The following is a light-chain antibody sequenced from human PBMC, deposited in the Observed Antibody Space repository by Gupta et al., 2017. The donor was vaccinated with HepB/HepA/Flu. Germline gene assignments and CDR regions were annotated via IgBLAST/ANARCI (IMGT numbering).Light chain of an antibody. CDR3: QQYSNSPLT. CDR2: DAS. J-gene: IGKJ4*01. V-gene: IGKV3D-20*01. CDR1: QSVSRSY. Sequence: EIVLTQSPATLSLSPGERATLSCGASQSVSRSYLAWYQQKPGLAPRLLIYDASSRATDIPDRFSGSGSGTDLTLTISRLEPEDFAVYYCQQYSNSPLTFGGGTKVEIK.